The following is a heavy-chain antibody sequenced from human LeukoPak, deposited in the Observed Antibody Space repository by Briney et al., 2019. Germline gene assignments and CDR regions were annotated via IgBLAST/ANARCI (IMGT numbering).Heavy chain of an antibody. CDR3: ARHSAVADPFDY. D-gene: IGHD6-19*01. J-gene: IGHJ4*02. CDR2: IYYSGST. Sequence: SETLSLTCTVSGGSISSGDYYWSWIRQPPGKGLEWIGYIYYSGSTYYNPSLKSRVTISVDTSKNQFSLKLSSVTAADTAVYYCARHSAVADPFDYWGQGTLVTVSS. V-gene: IGHV4-30-4*01. CDR1: GGSISSGDYY.